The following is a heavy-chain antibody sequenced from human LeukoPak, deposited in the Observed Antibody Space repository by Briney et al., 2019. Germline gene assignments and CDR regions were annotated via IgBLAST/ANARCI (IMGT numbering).Heavy chain of an antibody. J-gene: IGHJ4*02. CDR3: ASESVVVTATSFDY. D-gene: IGHD2-21*02. CDR1: GSTFSSYA. CDR2: ISYDGSNK. Sequence: GRSLRLSCAASGSTFSSYAMHWVRQAPGKGLEWVAVISYDGSNKYYADTVKGRFTISRDNSKNTLYLQMNSLRAEDTAVYYCASESVVVTATSFDYWGQGTLVTVSS. V-gene: IGHV3-30-3*01.